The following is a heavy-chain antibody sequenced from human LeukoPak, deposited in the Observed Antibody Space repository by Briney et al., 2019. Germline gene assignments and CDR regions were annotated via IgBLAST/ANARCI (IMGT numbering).Heavy chain of an antibody. J-gene: IGHJ4*02. CDR1: GGSISSGSYY. Sequence: PSQTLSLTCTVSGGSISSGSYYWSWIRQPAGKGLEWIGRIYTSGSTNYNPSLKSRVTISVDTSKNQFSLKLNSVTAADTAVYYCARDGSYYYDSSDRRYFDYWGQGTLVTVSS. D-gene: IGHD3-22*01. CDR3: ARDGSYYYDSSDRRYFDY. V-gene: IGHV4-61*02. CDR2: IYTSGST.